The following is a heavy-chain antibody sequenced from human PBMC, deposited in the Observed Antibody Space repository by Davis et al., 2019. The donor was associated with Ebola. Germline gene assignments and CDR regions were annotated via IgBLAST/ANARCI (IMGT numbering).Heavy chain of an antibody. CDR2: VYHSGVT. V-gene: IGHV4-61*01. CDR3: ARAAVRNWLDT. D-gene: IGHD3-10*01. CDR1: GGSVSNGLYY. Sequence: ESLKISCSVSGGSVSNGLYYWTWIRQSPGKRPEWIGHVYHSGVTTYNPSLKNRVTISVNTSNNQFSLVLTSVTAADTGVYYCARAAVRNWLDTWGQGTLVTVS. J-gene: IGHJ5*02.